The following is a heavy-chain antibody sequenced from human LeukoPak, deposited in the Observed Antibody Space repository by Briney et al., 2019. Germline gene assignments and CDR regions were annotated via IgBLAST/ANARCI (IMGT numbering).Heavy chain of an antibody. V-gene: IGHV4-39*01. CDR2: IYYSGTT. Sequence: SETLSLTCTVSGGSISSTTYYWGWIRQPPGKGLEWIGTIYYSGTTSYNPSLKSRVTMSVDTSKNQFSRKLSSVTAADTGVYYCGRQRAGATDYWGQGTLVTVSS. CDR3: GRQRAGATDY. D-gene: IGHD1-26*01. J-gene: IGHJ4*02. CDR1: GGSISSTTYY.